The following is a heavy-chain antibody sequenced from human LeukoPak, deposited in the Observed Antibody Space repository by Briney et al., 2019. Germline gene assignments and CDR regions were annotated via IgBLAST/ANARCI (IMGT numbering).Heavy chain of an antibody. J-gene: IGHJ6*02. CDR1: GFTFDDYG. V-gene: IGHV3-20*04. Sequence: PGGSLRLSCAASGFTFDDYGMSWVRQAPGKGLEWVSGINWNGGSTAYADSVKGRSTISRDNAKNSLYLQMNSLRAEDTALYYCARTYCRSTSCYAYYYGMDVWGQGTTVTVSS. D-gene: IGHD2-2*01. CDR2: INWNGGST. CDR3: ARTYCRSTSCYAYYYGMDV.